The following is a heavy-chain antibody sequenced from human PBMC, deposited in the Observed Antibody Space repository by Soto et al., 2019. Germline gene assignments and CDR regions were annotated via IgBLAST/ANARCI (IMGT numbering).Heavy chain of an antibody. Sequence: SVKVSCKASGFTFTSSAVQWVRQARGQRLEWIGWVVVGSGNTNYAQKFQERVTITRDMSTSTAYMELSSLRSEDTAVYYCAADRGPNYGMDVWGQGTTVTVSS. J-gene: IGHJ6*02. V-gene: IGHV1-58*01. CDR2: VVVGSGNT. CDR1: GFTFTSSA. D-gene: IGHD3-10*01. CDR3: AADRGPNYGMDV.